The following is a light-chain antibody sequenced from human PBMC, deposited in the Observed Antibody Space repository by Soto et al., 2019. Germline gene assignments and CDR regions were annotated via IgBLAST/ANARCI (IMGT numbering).Light chain of an antibody. CDR1: QGISSY. J-gene: IGKJ2*01. V-gene: IGKV1-8*01. CDR3: QQYYSYPHP. Sequence: AIRMTQSPSSFSASTGDRATITCRASQGISSYLAWYQQKPGKAPKLLIYAASTLQSGVPSRFSGSGSGTDFTLTISCLQSEDFATYYCQQYYSYPHPFGQGTKLEIK. CDR2: AAS.